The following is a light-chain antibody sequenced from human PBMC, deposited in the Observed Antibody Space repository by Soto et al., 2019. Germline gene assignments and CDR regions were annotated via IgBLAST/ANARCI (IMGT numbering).Light chain of an antibody. CDR1: SSDFGDYNY. Sequence: QSALTQPASVSVSPGQSITISCTGTSSDFGDYNYVSWYQHHPDKAPKLIIYGVFNRPSGVSNRFSASQSGNTASLTISGLQADDEADYYCSSYTGSRTRVFGTGTKLTVL. CDR3: SSYTGSRTRV. J-gene: IGLJ1*01. CDR2: GVF. V-gene: IGLV2-14*01.